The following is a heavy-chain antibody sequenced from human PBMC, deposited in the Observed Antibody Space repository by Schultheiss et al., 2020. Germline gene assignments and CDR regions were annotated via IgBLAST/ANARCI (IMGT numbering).Heavy chain of an antibody. Sequence: SETLSLTCTVSGGSISSSSYYWGWIRQPPGKGLEWIGSIYYSGSTYYNPSLKSRVTISVDTSKNQFSLKLSSVTAADTAVYYCARDRGSSWYFIDYWGQGTLVTVSS. CDR3: ARDRGSSWYFIDY. D-gene: IGHD6-13*01. CDR1: GGSISSSSYY. J-gene: IGHJ4*02. V-gene: IGHV4-39*07. CDR2: IYYSGST.